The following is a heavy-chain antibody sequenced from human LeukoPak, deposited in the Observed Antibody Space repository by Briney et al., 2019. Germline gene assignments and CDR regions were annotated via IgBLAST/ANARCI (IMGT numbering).Heavy chain of an antibody. CDR1: GFSFRTYW. D-gene: IGHD3-10*01. CDR2: IKEDGSET. V-gene: IGHV3-7*01. J-gene: IGHJ5*02. Sequence: GGSLRLSCAASGFSFRTYWMTWVRQAPGTGLEWVAIIKEDGSETYTMDSVKGRFTISRDNAKNTVYLQMNSLRAEDTAVYYCARGRGPYGWFDPWGQGTLVTVSS. CDR3: ARGRGPYGWFDP.